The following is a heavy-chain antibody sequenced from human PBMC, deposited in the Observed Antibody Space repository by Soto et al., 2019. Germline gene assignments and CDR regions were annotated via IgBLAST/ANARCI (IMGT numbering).Heavy chain of an antibody. CDR3: AKDLGGFSGYDKGLFDY. J-gene: IGHJ4*02. V-gene: IGHV3-30*18. Sequence: QVQLVESGGGVVQPGRSLRLSCAASGFTFRSYGMHWVRQAPGKGLEWAAVISYDGSNEYYADSVKGRFTISRDNSKNTLFLQMNGLRVEDTAVYYCAKDLGGFSGYDKGLFDYWGQGTLVTVSS. D-gene: IGHD5-12*01. CDR2: ISYDGSNE. CDR1: GFTFRSYG.